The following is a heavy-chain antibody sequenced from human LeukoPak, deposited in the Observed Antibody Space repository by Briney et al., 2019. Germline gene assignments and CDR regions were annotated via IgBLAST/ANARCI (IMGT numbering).Heavy chain of an antibody. Sequence: SETLSLPCTVSGGFISRYYWSWLRQPTGRGLEWLGYIYYSGSNNCNPCLKSRVTISVDTSKNQFSLRLSSVTAADTAVYYCARVPAAMDYYYYYMDVWGKGTTVTVSS. J-gene: IGHJ6*03. D-gene: IGHD2-2*01. CDR1: GGFISRYY. CDR2: IYYSGSN. CDR3: ARVPAAMDYYYYYMDV. V-gene: IGHV4-59*01.